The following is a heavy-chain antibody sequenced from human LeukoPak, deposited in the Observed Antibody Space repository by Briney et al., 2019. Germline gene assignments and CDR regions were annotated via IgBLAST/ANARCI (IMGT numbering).Heavy chain of an antibody. CDR1: GFTFGSSA. V-gene: IGHV3-23*01. CDR3: AKGSLGSWYYFDY. Sequence: GGSLRLSCAASGFTFGSSAMSWVRQAPGKGPEWVSTFSRSGPDTYYADSVKGRFTIFRDNSKNTLYLQMNSLRAEDTAVYYCAKGSLGSWYYFDYWGQGTLVTVAS. J-gene: IGHJ4*02. CDR2: FSRSGPDT. D-gene: IGHD6-13*01.